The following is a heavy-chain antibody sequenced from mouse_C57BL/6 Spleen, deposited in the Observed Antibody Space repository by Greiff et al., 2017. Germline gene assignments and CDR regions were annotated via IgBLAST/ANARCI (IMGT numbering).Heavy chain of an antibody. Sequence: DVQLVESGPGLVKPSQSLSLTCSVTGYSITSGYYWNWIRQFPGNKLEWMGYISYDGSNNYNPSLKNRISITRDTSKNQFFLKLNSVTTEDTATYYCARGSNYYYAMDYWGQGTSVTVSS. CDR3: ARGSNYYYAMDY. CDR1: GYSITSGYY. J-gene: IGHJ4*01. D-gene: IGHD2-5*01. CDR2: ISYDGSN. V-gene: IGHV3-6*01.